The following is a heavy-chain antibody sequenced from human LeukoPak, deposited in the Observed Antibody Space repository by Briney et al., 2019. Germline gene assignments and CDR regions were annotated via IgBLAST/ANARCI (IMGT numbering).Heavy chain of an antibody. CDR3: AWAVVTATTLIYFDL. CDR2: IIPIFGIA. J-gene: IGHJ2*01. V-gene: IGHV1-69*04. Sequence: SVKVSCKASGGTFSSYAISWVRQAPGQGLEWMGRIIPIFGIANYAQKLQGRVTITADKSTSTAYMELSSLRSEDTAVYYCAWAVVTATTLIYFDLWGRGTLVTVSS. D-gene: IGHD2-21*02. CDR1: GGTFSSYA.